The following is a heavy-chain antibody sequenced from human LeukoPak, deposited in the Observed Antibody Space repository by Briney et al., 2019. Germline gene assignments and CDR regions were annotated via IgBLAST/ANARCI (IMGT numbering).Heavy chain of an antibody. J-gene: IGHJ4*02. CDR2: IYYSGST. Sequence: PSQTLSLTCTVSGGSISSGGYYRSWIRQHPGKGLEWIGYIYYSGSTYYNPSLKSRVTISVDTSKNQFSLKLSSVTAAGTAVYYCARAPGDSGYDWAYYFDYWGQGTLVTVSS. CDR1: GGSISSGGYY. V-gene: IGHV4-31*03. D-gene: IGHD5-12*01. CDR3: ARAPGDSGYDWAYYFDY.